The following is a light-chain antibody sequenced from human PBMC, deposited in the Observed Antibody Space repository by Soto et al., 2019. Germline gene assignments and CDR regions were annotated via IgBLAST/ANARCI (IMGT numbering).Light chain of an antibody. CDR2: GAS. V-gene: IGKV3-15*01. CDR3: QQSHNWPPWT. Sequence: EIVMTQSPVTLSVSPGESATLSCRASQSVSSNLAWYQHKPGQAPRLLIYGASTRVTGVPARFIGSGSGTDFTLTISSLQSEDFAVYYCQQSHNWPPWTFGQGTKVEIK. J-gene: IGKJ1*01. CDR1: QSVSSN.